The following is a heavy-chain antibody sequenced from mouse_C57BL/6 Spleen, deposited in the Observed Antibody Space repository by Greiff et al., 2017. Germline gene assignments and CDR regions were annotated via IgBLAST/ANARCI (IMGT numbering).Heavy chain of an antibody. J-gene: IGHJ3*01. V-gene: IGHV5-6*02. D-gene: IGHD2-4*01. CDR3: ARQEDDYDGGGFAY. CDR2: ISSGGSYT. Sequence: EVKLVESGGDLVKPGGSLKLSCAASGFTFSSYGMSWVRQTPDKRLEWVATISSGGSYTYYPDSVKGRFTISRDNAKNTLYLQMSSLKSEDTAMYYGARQEDDYDGGGFAYWGQGTLVTVSA. CDR1: GFTFSSYG.